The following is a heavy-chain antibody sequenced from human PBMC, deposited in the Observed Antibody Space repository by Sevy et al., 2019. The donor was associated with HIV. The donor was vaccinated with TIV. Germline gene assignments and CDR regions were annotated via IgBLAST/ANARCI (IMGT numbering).Heavy chain of an antibody. CDR3: ARDDGRGWSSFDY. CDR1: GGSISGYY. CDR2: VYYSGST. D-gene: IGHD6-19*01. Sequence: SETLSLTCTVSGGSISGYYWSWIRQPPERGLEWIGYVYYSGSTNYNPSLKSRVTISVDTSKNQFSLKLTSVAAADTAVYYCARDDGRGWSSFDYWGQGTLVTVSS. J-gene: IGHJ4*02. V-gene: IGHV4-59*01.